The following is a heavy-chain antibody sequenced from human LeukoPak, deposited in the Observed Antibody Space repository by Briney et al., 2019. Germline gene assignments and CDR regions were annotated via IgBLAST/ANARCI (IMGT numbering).Heavy chain of an antibody. CDR1: GGSISSSSSY. Sequence: PSQTLSLTCTVSGGSISSSSSYWGWIRQPPGKGLEWIGSIYYSGSSFDNPALKSRVTISVDTSKNQFSLKLSSVTAADTAVYYCARHRSGWLQSSFDYGGQGTLVTVSS. CDR3: ARHRSGWLQSSFDY. CDR2: IYYSGSS. J-gene: IGHJ4*02. V-gene: IGHV4-39*01. D-gene: IGHD5-24*01.